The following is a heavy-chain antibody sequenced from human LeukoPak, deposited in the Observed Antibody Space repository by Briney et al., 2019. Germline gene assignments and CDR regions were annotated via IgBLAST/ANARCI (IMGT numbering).Heavy chain of an antibody. Sequence: PSETLSLTCTVSGGSISSYYWSWIRPPPRKGREWIGYIYDSGSTNYNPTHKRRVTISVDTSKNHFSLKLSSVTAADTAVYYCAREDDSSGYYFDYWGQGTLVTVSS. D-gene: IGHD3-22*01. CDR3: AREDDSSGYYFDY. V-gene: IGHV4-59*01. CDR1: GGSISSYY. J-gene: IGHJ4*02. CDR2: IYDSGST.